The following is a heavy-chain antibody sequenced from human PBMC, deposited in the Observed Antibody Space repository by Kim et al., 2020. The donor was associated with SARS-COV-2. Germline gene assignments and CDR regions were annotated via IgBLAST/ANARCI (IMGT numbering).Heavy chain of an antibody. V-gene: IGHV1-2*02. CDR2: ISPNHDLT. CDR1: EYKFSGFD. CDR3: ARDKEKYYYGFDV. J-gene: IGHJ6*02. Sequence: ASVKVSCKTSEYKFSGFDIHWVRQAPGQGLEWIGWISPNHDLTEYGQKFQGRVTMTRDRSIATVYMELSRLTSDDTAIYYCARDKEKYYYGFDVWGQGTTVTVSS.